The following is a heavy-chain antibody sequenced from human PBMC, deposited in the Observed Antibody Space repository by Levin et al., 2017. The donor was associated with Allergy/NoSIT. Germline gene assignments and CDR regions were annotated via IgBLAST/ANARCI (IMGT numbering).Heavy chain of an antibody. CDR1: GYTFTGYY. Sequence: GESLKISCKASGYTFTGYYMHWVRQAPGQGLEWMGWINPNSGGTNYAQKFQGRVTMTRDTSISTAYMELSRLRSDDTAVYYCATVIVATTSFDYWGQGTLVTVSS. V-gene: IGHV1-2*02. CDR2: INPNSGGT. D-gene: IGHD5-12*01. CDR3: ATVIVATTSFDY. J-gene: IGHJ4*02.